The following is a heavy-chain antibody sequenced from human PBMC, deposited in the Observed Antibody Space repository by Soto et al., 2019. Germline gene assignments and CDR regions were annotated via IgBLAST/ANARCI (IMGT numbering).Heavy chain of an antibody. J-gene: IGHJ3*02. CDR2: IYYSGST. CDR1: GGSISSGGYY. Sequence: SETLSLTCTVSGGSISSGGYYWSWIRQHPGKGLEWIGYIYYSGSTYYNPSLKSRVTISVDTSKNQFSLKLSSVTAADTAVYYCARIRAEYYYDSSGYYPPGASDIWGQGTMVTVSS. D-gene: IGHD3-22*01. V-gene: IGHV4-31*03. CDR3: ARIRAEYYYDSSGYYPPGASDI.